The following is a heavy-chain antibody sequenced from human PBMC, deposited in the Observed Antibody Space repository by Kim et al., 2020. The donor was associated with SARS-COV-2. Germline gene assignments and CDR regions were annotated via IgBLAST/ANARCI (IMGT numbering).Heavy chain of an antibody. D-gene: IGHD3-16*01. Sequence: GGSLRLSCAASGLAFSSYAMSWVRQAPGKGLEWVSGIRGSGGSTHYAESVKGRFTISRDNSKNTLFLQMNTLRAEDTAVYYCVKVPHWRIPPLRHGVDV. V-gene: IGHV3-23*01. CDR1: GLAFSSYA. CDR2: IRGSGGST. CDR3: VKVPHWRIPPLRHGVDV. J-gene: IGHJ6*01.